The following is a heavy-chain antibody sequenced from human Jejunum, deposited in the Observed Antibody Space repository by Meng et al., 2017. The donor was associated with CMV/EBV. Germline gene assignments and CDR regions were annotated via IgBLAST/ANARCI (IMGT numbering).Heavy chain of an antibody. D-gene: IGHD2-21*02. CDR2: ISGNSNYL. CDR1: GFDLSSWN. Sequence: ASGFDLSSWNMNWGRQAPGKGLEWVSSISGNSNYLYHADSVKGRFTTTRDNAKNSVYLQMDSLRADDKAVYYCAKDLHYGDPAAFPLWGQGTMVTVSS. CDR3: AKDLHYGDPAAFPL. V-gene: IGHV3-21*01. J-gene: IGHJ3*01.